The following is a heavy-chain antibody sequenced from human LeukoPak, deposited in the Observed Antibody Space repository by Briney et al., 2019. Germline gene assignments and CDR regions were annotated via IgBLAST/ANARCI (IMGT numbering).Heavy chain of an antibody. CDR3: ARAPSSSWSNYNSFDY. CDR1: GYTFTGYY. CDR2: INPNSGGT. Sequence: ASVKVSCKASGYTFTGYYMHWVRQAPGQGLEWMGRINPNSGGTNYAQKFQGRVTMTRDTSISTAYMELSRLRSDDTAVYYCARAPSSSWSNYNSFDYWGQGTLVTVSS. V-gene: IGHV1-2*06. D-gene: IGHD6-13*01. J-gene: IGHJ4*02.